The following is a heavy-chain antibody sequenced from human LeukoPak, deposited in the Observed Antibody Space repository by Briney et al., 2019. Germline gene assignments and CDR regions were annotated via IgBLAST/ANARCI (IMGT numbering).Heavy chain of an antibody. CDR3: ARSPEEYSSTPGYFQH. J-gene: IGHJ1*01. Sequence: GESLKISCKGSGYSFTSYWIGWVRQMPGKGLEWIGIIYPGDSDTRYSPSFQGQVTISADKSISTAYLQWSSLKASDTAMYYCARSPEEYSSTPGYFQHWGQGTLVTVSS. CDR1: GYSFTSYW. CDR2: IYPGDSDT. D-gene: IGHD6-6*01. V-gene: IGHV5-51*01.